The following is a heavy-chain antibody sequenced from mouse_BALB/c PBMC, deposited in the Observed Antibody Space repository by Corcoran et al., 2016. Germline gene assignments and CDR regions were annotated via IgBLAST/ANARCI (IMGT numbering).Heavy chain of an antibody. CDR2: IYPYNDGT. D-gene: IGHD2-1*01. Sequence: VQLQQSGPELVKPGASVKMSCKASGYTFTSYVMHWVKQKPGQGLEWIGYIYPYNDGTKYNEKFKGKATLTSDKSSSAVYMEFSSLTSEDSAVYYCAREVPGGNPVDYWGQGTTLTVSS. CDR3: AREVPGGNPVDY. J-gene: IGHJ2*01. CDR1: GYTFTSYV. V-gene: IGHV1S136*01.